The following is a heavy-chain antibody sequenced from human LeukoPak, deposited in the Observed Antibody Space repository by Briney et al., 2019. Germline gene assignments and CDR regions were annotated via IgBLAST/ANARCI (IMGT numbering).Heavy chain of an antibody. CDR3: ARLYGDYVFDY. D-gene: IGHD4-17*01. Sequence: ASVKVSCKASGYTFTGYYMHWVRQAPGQGLEWVGWINPNSGGTNYAQKFQGRVTMTRDTSISTAYMELSRLRSDDTALYYCARLYGDYVFDYWGQGTLVTVSS. V-gene: IGHV1-2*02. CDR2: INPNSGGT. CDR1: GYTFTGYY. J-gene: IGHJ4*02.